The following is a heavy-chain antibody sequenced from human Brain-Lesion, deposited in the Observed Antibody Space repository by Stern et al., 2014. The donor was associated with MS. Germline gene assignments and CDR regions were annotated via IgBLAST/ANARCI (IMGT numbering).Heavy chain of an antibody. CDR1: GGSVSSTSYA. V-gene: IGHV4-39*01. J-gene: IGHJ5*02. D-gene: IGHD2-15*01. CDR2: IYYSGNT. CDR3: AGEEDIRYCSGGSCTGNWFDP. Sequence: QVQLQESGPGLVKPSETLSLTCTVAGGSVSSTSYAWAWIRQPPGEGLEWIGTIYYSGNTYYSPSLKSRLTISLDTSKNQFSLQRRSVTAADTAVYYCAGEEDIRYCSGGSCTGNWFDPWGQGTLVTVSS.